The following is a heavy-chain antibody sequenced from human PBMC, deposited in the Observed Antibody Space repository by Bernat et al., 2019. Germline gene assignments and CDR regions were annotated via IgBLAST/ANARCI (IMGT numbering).Heavy chain of an antibody. V-gene: IGHV3-30*01. CDR3: ARDHYYSSGTYLDY. D-gene: IGHD3-10*01. CDR1: GFTFSNYA. CDR2: ISNDGNNK. Sequence: QVQLVESGGGVVQPGRSLRLSCAASGFTFSNYAIHWVRQAPGKGLEWVAVISNDGNNKYYADSVKGRFTISRDNSQNTLYLQMNSLRAEDTAVYYCARDHYYSSGTYLDYWGQGTLVTVSS. J-gene: IGHJ4*02.